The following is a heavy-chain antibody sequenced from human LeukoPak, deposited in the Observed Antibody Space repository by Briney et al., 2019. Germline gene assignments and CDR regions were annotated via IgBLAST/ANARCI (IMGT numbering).Heavy chain of an antibody. Sequence: GESLRISCKGSGSSFTSYWISWVRPMPGKGLEWMGRIDPSDSYTNYSPSFQGHVTISADKSISTAYLQWSSLKASDTAMYFCARQDRAVAGTLRNWFDPWGQGTLVTVSS. CDR1: GSSFTSYW. V-gene: IGHV5-10-1*01. J-gene: IGHJ5*02. CDR2: IDPSDSYT. CDR3: ARQDRAVAGTLRNWFDP. D-gene: IGHD6-19*01.